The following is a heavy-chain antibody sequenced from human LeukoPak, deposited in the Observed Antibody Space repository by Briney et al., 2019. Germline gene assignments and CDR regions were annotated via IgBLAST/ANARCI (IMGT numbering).Heavy chain of an antibody. CDR3: ARSKAHLSTSWYGSWFDP. V-gene: IGHV4-30-4*01. D-gene: IGHD2-2*01. J-gene: IGHJ5*02. CDR1: GGSISSGDYY. Sequence: SETLSLTCTVSGGSISSGDYYWSWIRQPPGKGLEWIGYIYYSGSTYYNPSLKSRVTISVDTSKNQFSLKLSSVTAADTAVYYCARSKAHLSTSWYGSWFDPWGQGTLVTVSS. CDR2: IYYSGST.